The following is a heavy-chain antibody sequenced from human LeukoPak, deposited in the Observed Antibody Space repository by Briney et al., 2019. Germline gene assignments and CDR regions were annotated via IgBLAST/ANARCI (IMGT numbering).Heavy chain of an antibody. Sequence: SKTLSLTCAVSGGSISSSNWWSWVRQPPGKGLEWIGEIYHSGSTNYNPSLKSRVTISVDKSKNQFSLKLSSVTAADTAVYYCARRVVAASNEDWFDPWGQGTLVTVSS. CDR1: GGSISSSNW. CDR3: ARRVVAASNEDWFDP. J-gene: IGHJ5*02. V-gene: IGHV4-4*02. D-gene: IGHD2-15*01. CDR2: IYHSGST.